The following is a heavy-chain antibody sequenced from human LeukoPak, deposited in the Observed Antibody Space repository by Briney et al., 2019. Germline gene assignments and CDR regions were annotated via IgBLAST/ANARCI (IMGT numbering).Heavy chain of an antibody. CDR3: ARAYAFRRGYYLGGIDY. Sequence: PSETLSLTCTVSGGSISSYYWSWIRQPPGKGLEWIGYIYYSGSTNYNPSLKSRVTISVDTSKNQFSLKLSSVTPADTAVYYCARAYAFRRGYYLGGIDYWGQGTLLTLSS. D-gene: IGHD3-3*01. V-gene: IGHV4-59*12. CDR2: IYYSGST. J-gene: IGHJ4*02. CDR1: GGSISSYY.